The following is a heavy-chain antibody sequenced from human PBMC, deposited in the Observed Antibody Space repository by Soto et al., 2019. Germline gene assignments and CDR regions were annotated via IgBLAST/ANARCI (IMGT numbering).Heavy chain of an antibody. J-gene: IGHJ5*02. Sequence: QLQLQESGPGLLKPSETLSLTCTVSGGSISSSSYYWVWIRQPPGKGLEWIGNIYYSGTTHYNPSLESRVTISVDTSKNQFSLKLSSVTAADTALYYCTRFRRSIAGVLDWFDPWGQGTLVTVSS. CDR1: GGSISSSSYY. V-gene: IGHV4-39*01. CDR3: TRFRRSIAGVLDWFDP. D-gene: IGHD2-15*01. CDR2: IYYSGTT.